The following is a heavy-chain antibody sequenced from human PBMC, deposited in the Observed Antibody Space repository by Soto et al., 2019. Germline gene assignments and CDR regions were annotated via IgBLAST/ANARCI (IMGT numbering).Heavy chain of an antibody. CDR1: GGTFSSYT. D-gene: IGHD3-3*01. Sequence: QVHLVHSGAEVKKPGSSVKVSCKASGGTFSSYTISWVRQSPGPGLEWMGRIIPILGIANYAQKFQGRVTITADKSTSTAYMELSSLRSEDKAVYYCASGLEWLTWFDPWGQGTLVTVSS. J-gene: IGHJ5*02. V-gene: IGHV1-69*02. CDR3: ASGLEWLTWFDP. CDR2: IIPILGIA.